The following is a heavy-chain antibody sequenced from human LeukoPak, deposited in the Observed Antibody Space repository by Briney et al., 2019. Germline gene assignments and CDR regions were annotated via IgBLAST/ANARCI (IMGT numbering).Heavy chain of an antibody. CDR1: GYTFTSYA. CDR2: INTNTGNP. D-gene: IGHD3-3*01. Sequence: GASVKVSCKASGYTFTSYAMNWVRQAPGQGLEWMGWINTNTGNPTYAQGFTGRFVFSLETSVSTAYLQISSLKAEDTAVYYCARAYYDFWSGYRKWGDFDYRGQGTLVTVSS. CDR3: ARAYYDFWSGYRKWGDFDY. V-gene: IGHV7-4-1*02. J-gene: IGHJ4*02.